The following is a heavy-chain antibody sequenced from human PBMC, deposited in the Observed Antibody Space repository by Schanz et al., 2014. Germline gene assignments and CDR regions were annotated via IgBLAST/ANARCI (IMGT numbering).Heavy chain of an antibody. CDR2: INPNSGTT. CDR3: ARGGYSSGWYDRDIAHFDY. D-gene: IGHD6-19*01. CDR1: GYTFISYG. Sequence: QVQLVQSGAEVRKPGASVKVSCKASGYTFISYGISWVRQAPGQGLEWMGWINPNSGTTNYAQKFQGWVTMTRDTSISTAYMELRSLRSDDTAVYYCARGGYSSGWYDRDIAHFDYWGQGTLVTVSS. V-gene: IGHV1-2*04. J-gene: IGHJ4*02.